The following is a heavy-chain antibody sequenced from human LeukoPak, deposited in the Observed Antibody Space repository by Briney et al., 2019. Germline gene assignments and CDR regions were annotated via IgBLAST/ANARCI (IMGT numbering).Heavy chain of an antibody. J-gene: IGHJ4*02. Sequence: PGGSLRLSCADSGFTLSIYGLHWGRQAPGKGLEWVAVISYDGNNKFYADSVKGRFTVSRDNSNNTLYLQMSSLRLDDTAIYYCARGLNRYFTTVTPLGDYWGQGILVTVSS. CDR3: ARGLNRYFTTVTPLGDY. V-gene: IGHV3-30*03. CDR2: ISYDGNNK. D-gene: IGHD4-17*01. CDR1: GFTLSIYG.